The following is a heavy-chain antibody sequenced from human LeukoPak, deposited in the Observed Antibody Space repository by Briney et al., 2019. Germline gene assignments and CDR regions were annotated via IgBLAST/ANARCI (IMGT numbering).Heavy chain of an antibody. CDR2: INHSGST. J-gene: IGHJ5*02. CDR3: ARGGPIQPWFDL. Sequence: PSETLSLTCAVSGGSFSGYCWSWIRQPPGKGLEWIGEINHSGSTNYNPSLKSRVTISVDTSKNQFSLKLSSVTAADTAVYYCARGGPIQPWFDLWGQGTLVTVSS. D-gene: IGHD5-18*01. V-gene: IGHV4-34*01. CDR1: GGSFSGYC.